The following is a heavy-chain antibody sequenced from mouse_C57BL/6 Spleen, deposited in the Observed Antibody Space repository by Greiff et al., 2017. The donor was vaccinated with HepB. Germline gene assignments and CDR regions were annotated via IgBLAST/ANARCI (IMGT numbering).Heavy chain of an antibody. CDR1: GFTFSDYG. D-gene: IGHD3-3*01. J-gene: IGHJ2*01. CDR3: AGGGTAGAFDY. V-gene: IGHV5-17*01. Sequence: EVKLEESGGGLVKPGGSLKLSCAASGFTFSDYGMHWVRQAPEKGLEWVAYISSGSSTIYYADTVKGRFTISRDNAKNTLFLQMTSLRSEDTAMYYCAGGGTAGAFDYWGQGTTLTVSS. CDR2: ISSGSSTI.